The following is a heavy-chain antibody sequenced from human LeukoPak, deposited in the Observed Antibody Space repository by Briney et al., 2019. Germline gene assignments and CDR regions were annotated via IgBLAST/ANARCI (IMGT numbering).Heavy chain of an antibody. CDR2: IYHSGST. CDR3: ARARLDSSGYSTDLAYYFDY. Sequence: SETLSLTCTVSGYSIISDYVWGWVRQPPGKGLEWIGTIYHSGSTYYSPSLKSRVTVSVYTSKNQFSLKLSSVTAADTAVYYCARARLDSSGYSTDLAYYFDYWGQGTLVTVSS. D-gene: IGHD3-22*01. CDR1: GYSIISDYV. J-gene: IGHJ4*02. V-gene: IGHV4-38-2*02.